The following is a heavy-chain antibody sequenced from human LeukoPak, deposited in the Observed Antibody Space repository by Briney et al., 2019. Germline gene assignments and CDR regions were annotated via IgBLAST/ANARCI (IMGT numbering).Heavy chain of an antibody. CDR2: MNPNSGNT. J-gene: IGHJ6*03. V-gene: IGHV1-8*01. CDR3: ARGTYRGAPYYYYYMDV. CDR1: GYTFTSYD. D-gene: IGHD3-10*01. Sequence: ASVKVSCKASGYTFTSYDINWVRKATGQGLEWMGWMNPNSGNTGYAQKFQGRVTMTRNTSISTAYRELSSLRTEDTAVYYCARGTYRGAPYYYYYMDVWGKGTTVTVSS.